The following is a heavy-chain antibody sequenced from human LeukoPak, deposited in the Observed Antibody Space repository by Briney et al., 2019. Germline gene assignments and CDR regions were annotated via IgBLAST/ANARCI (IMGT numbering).Heavy chain of an antibody. CDR3: ARLEYYYVSGHYYKLFDY. CDR2: ISSSGSTI. D-gene: IGHD3-10*01. CDR1: GFSFSSYN. J-gene: IGHJ4*02. V-gene: IGHV3-48*02. Sequence: QPGGSLRLSCAASGFSFSSYNMNWVRQAPGKGLEWVSDISSSGSTIYFADSVKGRFTISRDNAKNSLYLQMNSLRDEDTAVYYCARLEYYYVSGHYYKLFDYWGQGTLVTVCS.